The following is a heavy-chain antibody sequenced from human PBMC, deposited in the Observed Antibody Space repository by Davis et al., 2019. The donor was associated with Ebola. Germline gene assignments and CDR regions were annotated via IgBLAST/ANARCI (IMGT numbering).Heavy chain of an antibody. Sequence: GESLKISCAASGFTFSKAWMSWVRQAPGKGLEWVGRIKSKTDGGTIDYAAPVKGRFTISRDDSKDTLFLQMNSLRPEDTAVYYCAKDVGDGVAYWGQGTLVTVSS. V-gene: IGHV3-15*01. J-gene: IGHJ4*02. CDR1: GFTFSKAW. CDR2: IKSKTDGGTI. D-gene: IGHD3-10*01. CDR3: AKDVGDGVAY.